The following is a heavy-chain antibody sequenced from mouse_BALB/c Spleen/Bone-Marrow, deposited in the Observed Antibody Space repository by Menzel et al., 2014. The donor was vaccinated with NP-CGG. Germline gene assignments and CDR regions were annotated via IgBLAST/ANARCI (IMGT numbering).Heavy chain of an antibody. CDR3: ARGYSNNYAMDY. CDR2: INTYFGDI. V-gene: IGHV1S137*01. D-gene: IGHD2-5*01. CDR1: GYTFTDYA. Sequence: VQLQQSGAELVRPGVSVKISCKGSGYTFTDYAMHWAKQSHAESLEWIGVINTYFGDISYNQKFKGKATIAVDKTSRTVYMELARLTAEDSAIYYCARGYSNNYAMDYWGQGTSVTASS. J-gene: IGHJ4*01.